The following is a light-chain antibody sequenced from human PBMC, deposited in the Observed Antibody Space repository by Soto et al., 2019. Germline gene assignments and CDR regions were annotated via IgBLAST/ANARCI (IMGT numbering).Light chain of an antibody. CDR2: AAS. V-gene: IGKV1-39*01. CDR3: QQSYITPET. J-gene: IGKJ2*01. CDR1: QSIATY. Sequence: DLQMTQSPSSLSASVGDRVTITCRASQSIATYLNWYQQKPGKAPKLLIYAASSFQSGVPSRFSGSGSGTDFTLTISSLQPEDFATYYCQQSYITPETFGQGTKLEIK.